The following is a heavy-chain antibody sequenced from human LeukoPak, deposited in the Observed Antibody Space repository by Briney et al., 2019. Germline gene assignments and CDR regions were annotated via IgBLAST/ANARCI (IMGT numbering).Heavy chain of an antibody. CDR1: GGSISSSS. D-gene: IGHD3-10*01. J-gene: IGHJ6*03. CDR2: ISSSSSTI. V-gene: IGHV3-48*01. Sequence: ETLSLTCTVSGGSISSSSYYWGWIRQPPGKGLEWVSYISSSSSTIYYADSVKGRFTISRDNAQNSLYLQMNSLRVEDTAVYYCARDTALVRGGITYYYMDVWGKGTTVTVSS. CDR3: ARDTALVRGGITYYYMDV.